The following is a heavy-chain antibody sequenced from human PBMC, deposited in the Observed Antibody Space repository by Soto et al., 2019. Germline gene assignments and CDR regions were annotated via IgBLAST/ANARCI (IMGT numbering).Heavy chain of an antibody. CDR1: GFAFSSYA. V-gene: IGHV3-30*18. CDR2: ISYDGNYI. J-gene: IGHJ6*02. Sequence: QVQLVESGGGVVQPGASLRLSCEASGFAFSSYAIHWVRQAPGKELEWVGVISYDGNYIYYADSVKGRFTISRDNSKNTLYVQVNSLRPEDTAVYYCAKGILSATIGPYAMDVWGQGTTVTVSS. CDR3: AKGILSATIGPYAMDV. D-gene: IGHD3-16*01.